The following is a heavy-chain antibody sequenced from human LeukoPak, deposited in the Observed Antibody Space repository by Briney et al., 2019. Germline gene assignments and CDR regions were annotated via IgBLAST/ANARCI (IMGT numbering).Heavy chain of an antibody. D-gene: IGHD3-10*01. CDR3: ASSPLYYYGSGSYPG. Sequence: GASVKVSCKASGYTFTSYAMNWVRQAPGQGLEWMGWINTNTGNPTYAQGLTGRFVFSLDTSVSTAYLQISSLKAEDTAVYYCASSPLYYYGSGSYPGWGQGTLVTVSS. CDR2: INTNTGNP. J-gene: IGHJ4*02. CDR1: GYTFTSYA. V-gene: IGHV7-4-1*02.